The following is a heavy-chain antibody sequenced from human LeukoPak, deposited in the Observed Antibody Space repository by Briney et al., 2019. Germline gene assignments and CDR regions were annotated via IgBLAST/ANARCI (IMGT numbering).Heavy chain of an antibody. V-gene: IGHV3-64D*06. CDR3: VKDSAKTWIQLWNDAFDI. J-gene: IGHJ3*02. CDR2: ISSNGGST. Sequence: PGGSLRLSCSASGFTFSSYAMHWVRQAPGKGLEYVSAISSNGGSTYYADSVKGRFTISRDNSKNTLYLQMSSLRAEDTAVYYCVKDSAKTWIQLWNDAFDIWGQGTMVTVSP. CDR1: GFTFSSYA. D-gene: IGHD5-18*01.